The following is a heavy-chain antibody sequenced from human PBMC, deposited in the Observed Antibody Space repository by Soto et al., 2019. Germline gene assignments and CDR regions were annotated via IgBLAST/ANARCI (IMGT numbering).Heavy chain of an antibody. V-gene: IGHV3-23*01. Sequence: GSLQLSCSASGFTFSSYAMSWVRQAPGKGLEWVSAISGSGGSTYYADSVKGRFTISRDNSKNTLYLQMNSLRAEDTAVYYCAKYVSNQLFDYWGQGTLVTVSS. CDR2: ISGSGGST. CDR1: GFTFSSYA. CDR3: AKYVSNQLFDY. D-gene: IGHD4-4*01. J-gene: IGHJ4*02.